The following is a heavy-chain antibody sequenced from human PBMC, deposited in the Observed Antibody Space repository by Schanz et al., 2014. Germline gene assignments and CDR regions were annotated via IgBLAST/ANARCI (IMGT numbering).Heavy chain of an antibody. D-gene: IGHD2-21*01. Sequence: EVQLVESGGGLIQPGGSLRLSCAASGFTFSSYWMHWVRQAPGKGLVWISGISGGLGTDTFYADSVKGRFTISRDNAKNTLYLQMNSLRAEDTAVYYCARESPFGGDCFSHWGQGTLVTVSS. CDR3: ARESPFGGDCFSH. J-gene: IGHJ4*02. V-gene: IGHV3-74*01. CDR2: ISGGLGTDT. CDR1: GFTFSSYW.